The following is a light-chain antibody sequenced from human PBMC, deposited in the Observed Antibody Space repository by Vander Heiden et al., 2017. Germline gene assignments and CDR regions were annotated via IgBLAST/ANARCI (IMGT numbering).Light chain of an antibody. V-gene: IGKV1-8*01. Sequence: AIRMTQSPSSFSASTGDRVTITCRQSQGISSHLAWYQQKPGKAPKLLIYGASTLQRGVPSRFSGSGSGTDFTVTISFLQSEDFATYYCQQYYSYPVTFGGGTKVEIK. CDR1: QGISSH. J-gene: IGKJ4*01. CDR3: QQYYSYPVT. CDR2: GAS.